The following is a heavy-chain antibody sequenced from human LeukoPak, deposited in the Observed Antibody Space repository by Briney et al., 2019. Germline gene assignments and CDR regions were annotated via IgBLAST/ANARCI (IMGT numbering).Heavy chain of an antibody. J-gene: IGHJ4*02. CDR1: GFTFDDYA. CDR3: ARGYYCGGDCYSNDY. V-gene: IGHV3-9*01. CDR2: ISWNSGSI. Sequence: TGGSLRLSCAASGFTFDDYAMHWVRQAPGKGLEWVSGISWNSGSIGYADSVKGRFTISRDNAKNTLYLQMNSLRAEDTAVYYCARGYYCGGDCYSNDYWGQGTLVTVSS. D-gene: IGHD2-21*02.